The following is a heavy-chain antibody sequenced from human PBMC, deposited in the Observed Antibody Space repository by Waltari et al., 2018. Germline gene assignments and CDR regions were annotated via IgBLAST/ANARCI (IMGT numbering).Heavy chain of an antibody. CDR2: LKEDGSEK. CDR1: EFTFAYYW. Sequence: EVQLVESGGGLVQPGGSLRLSCAASEFTFAYYWVTWVRQAPGKGLEGVANLKEDGSEKYYVDSVKGRFTISRDNAKNSLFLQVSSLRVEDTAVYYCATQSWSNLEYWGQGTLVTVSS. J-gene: IGHJ4*02. CDR3: ATQSWSNLEY. V-gene: IGHV3-7*01. D-gene: IGHD3-3*01.